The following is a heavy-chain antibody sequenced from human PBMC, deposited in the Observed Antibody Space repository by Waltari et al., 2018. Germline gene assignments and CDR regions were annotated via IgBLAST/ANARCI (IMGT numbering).Heavy chain of an antibody. CDR1: SFNVSSYY. J-gene: IGHJ6*02. CDR3: ARGNTKYGMDV. Sequence: EVQLLKSGGHLIQPGGSLSLSCAASSFNVSSYYMNWVRQAPGKGLEWVSILYHAGNTYYADSVKGRFTFSRDNSKNTLYLQMNSLRAEDTAVYYCARGNTKYGMDVWGQGTTVTVSS. CDR2: LYHAGNT. D-gene: IGHD3-10*01. V-gene: IGHV3-53*01.